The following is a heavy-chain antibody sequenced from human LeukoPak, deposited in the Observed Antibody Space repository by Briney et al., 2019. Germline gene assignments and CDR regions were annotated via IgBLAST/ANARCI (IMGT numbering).Heavy chain of an antibody. J-gene: IGHJ4*02. Sequence: SETLSLTCAVYGGSFSGYYWSWIRQPPGKGLEWIGEINHSGSTNYNPPLKSRVTISVDTSKNQFSLKLSSVTAADTAVYYCARHSYGDYVVYFDYWGQGTLVTVSS. CDR2: INHSGST. CDR3: ARHSYGDYVVYFDY. CDR1: GGSFSGYY. D-gene: IGHD4-17*01. V-gene: IGHV4-34*01.